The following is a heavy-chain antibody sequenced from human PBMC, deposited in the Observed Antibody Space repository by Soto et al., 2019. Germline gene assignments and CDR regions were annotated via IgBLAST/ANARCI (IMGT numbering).Heavy chain of an antibody. CDR1: GFTFSSYG. CDR2: ISYDGSNK. CDR3: AKASSLGRVFDGFDI. D-gene: IGHD3-9*01. Sequence: QVQLVESGGGVVQPGRSLRLSCAASGFTFSSYGMHWVRQAPGKGLEWVAVISYDGSNKYYADSVKGRFTISRDNSRNTLYVQMTGLRVEDTAVYYCAKASSLGRVFDGFDIWGQGTMVTVFS. V-gene: IGHV3-30*18. J-gene: IGHJ3*02.